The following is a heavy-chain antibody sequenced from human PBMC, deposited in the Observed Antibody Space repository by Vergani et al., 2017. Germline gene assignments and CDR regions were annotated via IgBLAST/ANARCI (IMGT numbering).Heavy chain of an antibody. CDR3: AXDWTNGGSRDMDV. CDR1: GFSFSSYW. Sequence: EAQLVESGGDLVQPGGSLRLSCVGSGFSFSSYWVSWVRQAPGKGLEWVANIKQDESEKYYGDSVKGRFTISRDNAKNSVFLQMSSLRVEDTAVYYCAXDWTNGGSRDMDVRGKGTTVIVSS. J-gene: IGHJ6*03. CDR2: IKQDESEK. V-gene: IGHV3-7*01. D-gene: IGHD4-23*01.